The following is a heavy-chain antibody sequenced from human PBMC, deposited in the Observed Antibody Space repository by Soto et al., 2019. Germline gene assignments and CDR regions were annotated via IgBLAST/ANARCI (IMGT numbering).Heavy chain of an antibody. Sequence: QVQLVQSGAEVKKPGSSVKVSCKASGGTFSSYAISWVRQAPGQGLAWLGGIIPIFGTANYAQKFQGRVTITADESTSTAYMELSSLRSEDTAVYYCARDIVVVPAAIVHYGMDVWGQGTTVTVSS. J-gene: IGHJ6*02. CDR3: ARDIVVVPAAIVHYGMDV. V-gene: IGHV1-69*01. D-gene: IGHD2-2*01. CDR2: IIPIFGTA. CDR1: GGTFSSYA.